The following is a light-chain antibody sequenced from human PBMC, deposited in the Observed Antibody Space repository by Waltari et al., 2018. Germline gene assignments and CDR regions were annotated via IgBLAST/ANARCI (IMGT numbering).Light chain of an antibody. Sequence: SSGLTQPPSVSVSTGQTATITCSGSTLGHPFASWYQQRPGQSPVLVIYHDKKRPSGIPERFSGSSSGYTATLTISGALPMDDADYYCLAWDFSTAWTFGTGPRVTVL. V-gene: IGLV3-1*01. CDR1: TLGHPF. CDR3: LAWDFSTAWT. CDR2: HDK. J-gene: IGLJ1*01.